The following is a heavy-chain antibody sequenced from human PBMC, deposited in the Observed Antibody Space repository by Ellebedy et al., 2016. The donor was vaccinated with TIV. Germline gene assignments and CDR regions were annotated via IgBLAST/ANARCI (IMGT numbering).Heavy chain of an antibody. CDR2: ISHTGSRT. J-gene: IGHJ4*02. V-gene: IGHV3-23*01. D-gene: IGHD3-16*01. CDR3: APGGTTKVKKGFAY. CDR1: GFTFSSYA. Sequence: PGGSLRLSCAASGFTFSSYAMSWVRQAPGKGLEWGSTISHTGSRTYYANSVEGRFIISRDNSKTTLYLQMDSLRDDDTAVYYCAPGGTTKVKKGFAYWGQGTVVTVSS.